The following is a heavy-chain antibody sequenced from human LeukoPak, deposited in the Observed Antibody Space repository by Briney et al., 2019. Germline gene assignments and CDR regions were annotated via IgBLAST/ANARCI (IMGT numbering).Heavy chain of an antibody. V-gene: IGHV3-30*04. D-gene: IGHD1-20*01. CDR1: GFTFSGSA. CDR2: ISYDGSNK. J-gene: IGHJ6*02. CDR3: AKDRNRYKAYYGMDV. Sequence: GGSLRLSCAASGFTFSGSAMHWVRQAPGKGLEWVAVISYDGSNKYYADSVKGRFTISRDNSKNTLYLQMNSLRAEDTAVYYCAKDRNRYKAYYGMDVWGQGTTVTVSS.